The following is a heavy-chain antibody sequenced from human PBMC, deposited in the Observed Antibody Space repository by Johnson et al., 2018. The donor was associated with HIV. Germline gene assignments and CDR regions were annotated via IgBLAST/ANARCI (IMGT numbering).Heavy chain of an antibody. V-gene: IGHV3-30-3*01. Sequence: QVQLVESGGGVVQPGRSLRLSCAASGFTFSSYAMHWVRQAPGKGLEWVAVISYDGSNKYYADSVKGRFTISRDNSKNTLYLQMNSLRAEDTAVYYCARGGGYSIAAPSASFLW. CDR3: ARGGGYSIAAPSASFL. D-gene: IGHD6-6*01. CDR1: GFTFSSYA. CDR2: ISYDGSNK. J-gene: IGHJ2*01.